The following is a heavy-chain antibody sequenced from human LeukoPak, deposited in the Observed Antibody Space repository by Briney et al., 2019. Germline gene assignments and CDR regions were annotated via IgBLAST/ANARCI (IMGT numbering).Heavy chain of an antibody. J-gene: IGHJ3*02. Sequence: PGGSLTLPCAASGFTLSSYWMLWLPHAPGKAREGVSNIKQDGSEKYYVDSVKGRFTISRYNAKNSLYLQMNSLRAEDTAVYYCARAWGARDAFDIWGQGTMVTVSS. CDR1: GFTLSSYW. CDR2: IKQDGSEK. V-gene: IGHV3-7*01. CDR3: ARAWGARDAFDI. D-gene: IGHD3-16*01.